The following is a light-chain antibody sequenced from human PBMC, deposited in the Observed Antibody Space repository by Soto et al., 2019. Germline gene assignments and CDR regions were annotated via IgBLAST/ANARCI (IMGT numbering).Light chain of an antibody. CDR3: QQRSNWPPIT. V-gene: IGKV3-11*01. Sequence: IVVTQSPDSLAVSLGERATLSCRASQSVKTFLVWYQHRPGQAPRVLIYDASHRASGIPARFSGSGSGTDFTLTISSLEPEDAALYYCQQRSNWPPITFGQGTRLEIK. CDR2: DAS. CDR1: QSVKTF. J-gene: IGKJ5*01.